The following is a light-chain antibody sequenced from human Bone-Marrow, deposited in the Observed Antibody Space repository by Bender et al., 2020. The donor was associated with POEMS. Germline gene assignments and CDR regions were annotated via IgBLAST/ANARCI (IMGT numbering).Light chain of an antibody. V-gene: IGLV1-44*01. Sequence: QSVLTQPPSASGTPGQSVTISCSGPGSNFGNNAANWYQHVPGTAPKLLIYSNNQRPSGVPDRFSASTSGTSASLAISGLHSDDEADYYCSSWDDSLNGWVFGGGTKLTVL. CDR2: SNN. CDR3: SSWDDSLNGWV. J-gene: IGLJ3*02. CDR1: GSNFGNNA.